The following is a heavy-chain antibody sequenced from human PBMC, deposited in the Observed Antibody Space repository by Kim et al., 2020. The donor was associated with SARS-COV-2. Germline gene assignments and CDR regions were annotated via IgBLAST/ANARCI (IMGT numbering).Heavy chain of an antibody. D-gene: IGHD3-10*01. J-gene: IGHJ4*02. Sequence: SETLSLTCTVSGGSISSSSYYWGWIRQPPGKGLEWIGSIYYSGSTYYNPSLKSRVTISVDTSKNQFSLKLSSVTAADTAVYYCASLNYYGSGSYEYWGQGTLVTVSS. CDR2: IYYSGST. CDR3: ASLNYYGSGSYEY. V-gene: IGHV4-39*07. CDR1: GGSISSSSYY.